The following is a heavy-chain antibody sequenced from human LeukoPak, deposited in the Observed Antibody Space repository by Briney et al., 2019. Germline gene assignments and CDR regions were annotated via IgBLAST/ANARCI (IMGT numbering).Heavy chain of an antibody. CDR1: GYTFTGYY. D-gene: IGHD2-8*02. V-gene: IGHV1-2*02. CDR2: INPNSGGT. CDR3: ARSDNTYWYYYYSLDV. J-gene: IGHJ6*02. Sequence: GASVKVSCKASGYTFTGYYMHWVRQAPGQGLEWMGWINPNSGGTNYAQKFQGRVTMTRDTSISTAYMELSGLRSEDTAVYYCARSDNTYWYYYYSLDVWGQGTTVTVSS.